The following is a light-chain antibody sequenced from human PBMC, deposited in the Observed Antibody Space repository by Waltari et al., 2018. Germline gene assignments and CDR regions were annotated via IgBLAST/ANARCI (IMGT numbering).Light chain of an antibody. Sequence: DIQMTQSQSSLSASVGDRVTITCRASENVNNYLNWYQQKPGKAPKLLFYKASTLQSGVPTRFSGSGSGTDYTFTISSLQSEDVATYYCQHGYGTPCTFGPGTKLDIK. V-gene: IGKV1-39*01. J-gene: IGKJ3*01. CDR1: ENVNNY. CDR2: KAS. CDR3: QHGYGTPCT.